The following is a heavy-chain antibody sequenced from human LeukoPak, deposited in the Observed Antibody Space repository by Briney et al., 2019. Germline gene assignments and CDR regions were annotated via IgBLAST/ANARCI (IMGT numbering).Heavy chain of an antibody. D-gene: IGHD3-22*01. Sequence: GGSLRLSCAASGFTFSSYGMHWVRQAPGKGLEWVAVISYDGSNKYYADSVKGRFTISRDNSKNTLYLQMNSLRAEDTAVYYCAREGSEYHYDHSGWFDPWGQGTLVTVSS. CDR3: AREGSEYHYDHSGWFDP. CDR2: ISYDGSNK. CDR1: GFTFSSYG. J-gene: IGHJ5*02. V-gene: IGHV3-30*03.